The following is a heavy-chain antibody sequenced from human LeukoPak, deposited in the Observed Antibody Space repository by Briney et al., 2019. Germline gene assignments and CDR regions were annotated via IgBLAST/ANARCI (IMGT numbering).Heavy chain of an antibody. V-gene: IGHV1-18*01. CDR2: ISAYNGNT. CDR3: ARGARYFDWLLFPADY. CDR1: GYTFTSYG. Sequence: GASVKVSCKASGYTFTSYGISWVRQAPGQGLEWMGWISAYNGNTNYAQKLQGRVTMTTDTSTSTAYMELRSLRSDDTAVYYCARGARYFDWLLFPADYWGQGTLVTASS. D-gene: IGHD3-9*01. J-gene: IGHJ4*02.